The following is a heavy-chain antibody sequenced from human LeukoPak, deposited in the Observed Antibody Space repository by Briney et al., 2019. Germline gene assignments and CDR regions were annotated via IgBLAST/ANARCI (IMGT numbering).Heavy chain of an antibody. V-gene: IGHV1-2*04. J-gene: IGHJ5*02. CDR2: INPNSGGT. CDR3: ARGLLWFGEWWFDP. D-gene: IGHD3-10*01. CDR1: GYTFTGYY. Sequence: ASVKVSCKASGYTFTGYYMHWVRQAPGQGLEWMGWINPNSGGTNYAQKFQGWVTMTRDTSISTAYMELSRLRSDDTAVYYCARGLLWFGEWWFDPWGQGTLVTVSS.